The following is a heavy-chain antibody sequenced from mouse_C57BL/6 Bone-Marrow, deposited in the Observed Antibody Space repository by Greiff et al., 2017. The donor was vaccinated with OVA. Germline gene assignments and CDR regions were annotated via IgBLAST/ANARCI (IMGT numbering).Heavy chain of an antibody. V-gene: IGHV5-12*01. D-gene: IGHD1-1*01. CDR3: ARQDYYGSSFGGYFDV. J-gene: IGHJ1*03. CDR2: ISNGGGST. Sequence: EVQGVESGGGLVQPGGSLKLSCAASGFTFSDYYMYWVRQTPEKRLEWVAYISNGGGSTYYPDTVKGRFTISRDNAKTTLYLQMSRLKSEDTAMYYCARQDYYGSSFGGYFDVWGTGTTVTVSS. CDR1: GFTFSDYY.